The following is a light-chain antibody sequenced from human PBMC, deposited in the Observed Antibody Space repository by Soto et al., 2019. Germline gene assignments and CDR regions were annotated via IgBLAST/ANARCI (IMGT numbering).Light chain of an antibody. CDR1: QSVKSR. J-gene: IGKJ4*01. CDR3: QQYDEWSLT. V-gene: IGKV3-15*01. CDR2: DAF. Sequence: EKVMTQSPATLSVSPGERATLSCRASQSVKSRLAWYQQKPGQAPRLLIYDAFTRATGIPARFSGSASGTEFTLTISLQESENFSVYYCQQYDEWSLTHGGGT.